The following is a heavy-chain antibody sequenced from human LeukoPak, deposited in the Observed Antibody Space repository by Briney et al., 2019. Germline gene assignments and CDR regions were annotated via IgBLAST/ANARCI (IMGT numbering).Heavy chain of an antibody. J-gene: IGHJ4*02. V-gene: IGHV3-23*01. D-gene: IGHD3-10*01. CDR1: GFTFSSYA. CDR2: LSGSGGST. Sequence: GGSLRLSCAASGFTFSSYAMNWVRQAPGKGLEWASTLSGSGGSTYYTDSVKGRFTISRDNSKNTLYLQMSCLRAEDTAIYYCAKDSGGSGSYYNKGYYFDYWGQGTLVTVSS. CDR3: AKDSGGSGSYYNKGYYFDY.